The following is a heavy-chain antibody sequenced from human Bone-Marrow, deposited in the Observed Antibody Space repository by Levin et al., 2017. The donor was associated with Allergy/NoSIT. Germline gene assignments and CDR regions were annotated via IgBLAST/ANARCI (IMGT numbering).Heavy chain of an antibody. J-gene: IGHJ4*02. Sequence: PSETLSLTCRISGGSFSPYYWTWFRQAPGKGLEWVSSISTTSTYIYYAESVRGRFTFSRDNAKNSVSLQMNSLRADDSAVYYCTRGVGAAAGQADYWGQGTLVTVSS. CDR2: ISTTSTYI. D-gene: IGHD6-13*01. V-gene: IGHV3-21*01. CDR3: TRGVGAAAGQADY. CDR1: GGSFSPYY.